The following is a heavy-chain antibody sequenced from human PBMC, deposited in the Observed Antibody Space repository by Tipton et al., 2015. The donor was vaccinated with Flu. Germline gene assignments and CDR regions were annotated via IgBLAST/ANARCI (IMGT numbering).Heavy chain of an antibody. D-gene: IGHD5-12*01. V-gene: IGHV4-4*07. CDR2: IYTGGSS. CDR3: ARDGYSGYDFGYYFDS. Sequence: LSLTCTVSGGSLRGYYWNWIRQPAGKGLEWIGRIYTGGSSYYNPSLKSRVTMSVDTSKNQFSLKLDSMTAADTAVYFCARDGYSGYDFGYYFDSWGQGTLVTVST. J-gene: IGHJ4*02. CDR1: GGSLRGYY.